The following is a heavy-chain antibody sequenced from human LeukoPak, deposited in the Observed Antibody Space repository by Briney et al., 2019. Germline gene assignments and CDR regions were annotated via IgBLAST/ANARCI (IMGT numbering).Heavy chain of an antibody. D-gene: IGHD3-10*01. J-gene: IGHJ4*02. CDR3: AKEVVVRGVALY. CDR2: ISGSGGST. Sequence: PGGSLRLSCAASGFTFSSYAMRWVRKAPGKGLEWVSAISGSGGSTYYADSVKGRFTISRDNSKNTLYLQMNSLRAEDTAVYYCAKEVVVRGVALYWGQGTLVTVSS. CDR1: GFTFSSYA. V-gene: IGHV3-23*01.